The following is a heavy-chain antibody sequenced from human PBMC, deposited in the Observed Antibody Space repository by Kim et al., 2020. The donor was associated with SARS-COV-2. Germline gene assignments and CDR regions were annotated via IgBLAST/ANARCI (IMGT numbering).Heavy chain of an antibody. Sequence: GGSLRLSCAASGFTFSSYGMHWVRQAPGKGLEWVAVISYDGSNKYYADSVKGRFTISRDNSKNTLYLQMNSLRAEDTAVYYCAKTFELELLWPFDYWGQG. J-gene: IGHJ4*02. D-gene: IGHD1-26*01. CDR3: AKTFELELLWPFDY. CDR1: GFTFSSYG. V-gene: IGHV3-30*18. CDR2: ISYDGSNK.